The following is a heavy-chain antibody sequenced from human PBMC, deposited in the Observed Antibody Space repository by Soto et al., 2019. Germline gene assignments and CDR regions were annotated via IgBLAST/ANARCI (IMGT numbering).Heavy chain of an antibody. J-gene: IGHJ6*02. CDR1: GGSFSGDY. CDR3: AILLGRRTGSGIYGMDV. D-gene: IGHD3-10*01. V-gene: IGHV4-34*01. Sequence: SETLSLTCAGYGGSFSGDYWSWIRQPPGKGLEWIGEINHSGSTNYNPSLKSRVTISVDTSKNQFSLKLSSVTAADTAVYYCAILLGRRTGSGIYGMDVWGQGTTVTVS. CDR2: INHSGST.